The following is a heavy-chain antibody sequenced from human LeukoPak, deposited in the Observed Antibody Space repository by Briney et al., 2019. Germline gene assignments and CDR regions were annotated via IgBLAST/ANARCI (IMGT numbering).Heavy chain of an antibody. CDR3: ARRNYYDSRGYYRGFDY. D-gene: IGHD3-22*01. CDR1: GGSISSSSYY. Sequence: SETLSLTCTVSGGSISSSSYYWGWIRQPPGKGREWIGSIYYSGSTYYNPSLKSRVTISVDTSKNQFSLKLSSVTAADTAVYYCARRNYYDSRGYYRGFDYWGQGTLVTVSS. J-gene: IGHJ4*02. V-gene: IGHV4-39*01. CDR2: IYYSGST.